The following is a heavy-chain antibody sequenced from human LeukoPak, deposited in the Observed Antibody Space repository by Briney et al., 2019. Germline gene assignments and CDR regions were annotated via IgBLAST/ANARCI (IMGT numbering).Heavy chain of an antibody. D-gene: IGHD3-10*01. Sequence: GASVKVSCKASGYTFFTSDVSWVRQAPGQGLEWMGWISAYNGKTNYAQKFQGRVTMTTDTSTNTAYMELSRLRSDDTAVYYCARGLLVWFGELLGYMDVWGKGTTVTVSS. CDR1: GYTFFTSD. J-gene: IGHJ6*03. CDR2: ISAYNGKT. V-gene: IGHV1-18*01. CDR3: ARGLLVWFGELLGYMDV.